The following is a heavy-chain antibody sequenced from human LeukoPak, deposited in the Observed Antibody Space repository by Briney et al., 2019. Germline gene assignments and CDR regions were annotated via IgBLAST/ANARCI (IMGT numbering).Heavy chain of an antibody. CDR1: GFTFSSYW. V-gene: IGHV3-7*01. D-gene: IGHD3-10*01. Sequence: QPGGSLRLSCAASGFTFSSYWMSWVRQAPGKGLEWVANINQDGGKQYYVDSVKGRFTISRDNAKNSLYLQMNRLRAEDTAVYYCARDPDMIRGVNFDSWGQGTLVTVSS. CDR2: INQDGGKQ. CDR3: ARDPDMIRGVNFDS. J-gene: IGHJ4*02.